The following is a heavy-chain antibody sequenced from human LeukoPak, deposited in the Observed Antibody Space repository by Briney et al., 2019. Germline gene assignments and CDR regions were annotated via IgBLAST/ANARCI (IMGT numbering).Heavy chain of an antibody. CDR3: ARDPPGSYSDY. CDR2: ISYDGSNK. Sequence: GGSLRLSCAASGFTFSSYGMHWVRQAPGKGLEWVAVISYDGSNKYYADSVKGRFTISRDNSKTTLYLQMNSLRAEDTAVYYCARDPPGSYSDYWGQGTLVTVSS. D-gene: IGHD1-26*01. V-gene: IGHV3-30*03. J-gene: IGHJ4*02. CDR1: GFTFSSYG.